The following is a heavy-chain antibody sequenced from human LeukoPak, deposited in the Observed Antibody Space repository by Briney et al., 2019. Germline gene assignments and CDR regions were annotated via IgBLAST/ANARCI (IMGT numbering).Heavy chain of an antibody. CDR3: AREGYCSGGSCYSDAFDI. CDR1: GFTFNDYT. CDR2: ISWDSSKT. D-gene: IGHD2-15*01. J-gene: IGHJ3*02. Sequence: GGSLRLSCAAPGFTFNDYTMHWVRQAPGKGLEWVSLISWDSSKTYYTDSVKGRFTISRDNAKNSLYLQMNSLRAEDTAVYYCAREGYCSGGSCYSDAFDIWGQGTMVTVSS. V-gene: IGHV3-43*01.